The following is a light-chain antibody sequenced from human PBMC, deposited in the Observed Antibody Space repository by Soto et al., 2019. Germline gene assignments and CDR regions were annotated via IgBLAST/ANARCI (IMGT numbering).Light chain of an antibody. CDR1: SSDVGGYDY. J-gene: IGLJ1*01. CDR3: CSHGGRHSYV. Sequence: SVLPQPRSVSGSPGQSVTISCTGTSSDVGGYDYVSWYQQHPGKAPKLMIYGVTKRPSGVPDRFSGSKSGNTASLTISGLQAEDESDYYCCSHGGRHSYVFGTGTKVTVL. V-gene: IGLV2-11*01. CDR2: GVT.